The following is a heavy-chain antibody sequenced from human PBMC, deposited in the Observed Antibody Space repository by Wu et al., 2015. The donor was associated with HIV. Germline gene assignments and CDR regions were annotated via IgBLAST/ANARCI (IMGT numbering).Heavy chain of an antibody. J-gene: IGHJ4*02. CDR2: TNVNTGGT. CDR3: ARDYYDVLTTYSHYFFDL. CDR1: GYTFTDYF. V-gene: IGHV1-2*02. D-gene: IGHD3-9*01. Sequence: QVQLVQSGAEVKKPGASVKVSCKTSGYTFTDYFMHWIRQAPGQGLEWMGWTNVNTGGTKYAPKFQGRVTMTRDTSISTAYMEMSGLRSDDTAVYFCARDYYDVLTTYSHYFFDLWGQGTLVTVSS.